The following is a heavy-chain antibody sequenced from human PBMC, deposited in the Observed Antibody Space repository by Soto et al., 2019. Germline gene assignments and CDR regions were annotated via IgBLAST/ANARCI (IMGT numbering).Heavy chain of an antibody. Sequence: QVQLVESGGGVVQPGRSLRLSCAASGFTFSSYGMHWVRQAPGKGLEWVAVISYDGSNKYYAYYVKGRFTISRDNSKNSLYLQMNSLRAEDTAVFYCAKDLGYDFWSGYYRKYYYYGMDVWGQGTTVTVSS. J-gene: IGHJ6*02. D-gene: IGHD3-3*01. V-gene: IGHV3-30*18. CDR2: ISYDGSNK. CDR1: GFTFSSYG. CDR3: AKDLGYDFWSGYYRKYYYYGMDV.